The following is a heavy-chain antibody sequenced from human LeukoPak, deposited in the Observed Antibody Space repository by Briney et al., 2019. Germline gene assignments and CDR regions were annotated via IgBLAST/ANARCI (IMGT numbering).Heavy chain of an antibody. D-gene: IGHD4-17*01. CDR2: IRYDGSNK. J-gene: IGHJ4*02. Sequence: GGSLRLSCAASGFTFSSYGMHWVRQAPGKGLEWVAFIRYDGSNKYYADSVKGRFTISRDNSKNTLYLQMNSLRAEDTAVYYCARDHPSYGEHDYWGQGTLVTVSS. V-gene: IGHV3-30*02. CDR1: GFTFSSYG. CDR3: ARDHPSYGEHDY.